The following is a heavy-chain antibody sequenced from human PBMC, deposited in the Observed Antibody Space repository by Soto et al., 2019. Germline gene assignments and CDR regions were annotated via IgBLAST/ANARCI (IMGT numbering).Heavy chain of an antibody. CDR1: GFTFNNYW. J-gene: IGHJ6*02. V-gene: IGHV3-74*01. CDR3: ARGPTYYYGLDV. Sequence: GSLRLSCAASGFTFNNYWMHWVRQAPGKGLVWVSRIITDGSGTSYADSVKGRFTISRDNAKNTLYLQMNSLRVEDTAVYYCARGPTYYYGLDVWGQGTTVTVSS. CDR2: IITDGSGT.